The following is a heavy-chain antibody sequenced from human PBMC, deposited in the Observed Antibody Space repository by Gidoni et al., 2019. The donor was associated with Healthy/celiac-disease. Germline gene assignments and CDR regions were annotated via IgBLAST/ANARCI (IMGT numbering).Heavy chain of an antibody. CDR3: AIVGATFFFGY. CDR2: IYYSGST. CDR1: GGSISSSSYY. D-gene: IGHD1-26*01. Sequence: QLQLQESGPGLVKPSETLSLTCTVSGGSISSSSYYWGWIRQPPGKGLEWIGSIYYSGSTYYNPSLKSRVTISVDTSKNQFSLKLSSVTAADTAVYYCAIVGATFFFGYWGQGTLVTVSS. V-gene: IGHV4-39*01. J-gene: IGHJ4*02.